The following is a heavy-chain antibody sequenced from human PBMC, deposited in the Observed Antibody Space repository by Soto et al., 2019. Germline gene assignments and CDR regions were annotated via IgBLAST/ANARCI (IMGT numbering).Heavy chain of an antibody. V-gene: IGHV4-31*03. J-gene: IGHJ6*02. CDR3: ASDLLTGTTSATGSYYYGMDV. D-gene: IGHD1-1*01. CDR1: GGSISSGGYY. Sequence: SQTLSLTGTVSGGSISSGGYYWSCIRQHPGKGPEWIGYIYYTGSTYYNPSLKSRVTISVDTSKNQFSLKMSSVTAADTAVYYCASDLLTGTTSATGSYYYGMDVWGQGTTVTVSS. CDR2: IYYTGST.